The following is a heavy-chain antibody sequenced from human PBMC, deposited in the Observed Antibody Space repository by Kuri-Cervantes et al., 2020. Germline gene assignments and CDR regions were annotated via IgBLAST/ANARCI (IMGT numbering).Heavy chain of an antibody. CDR1: GFTFSSYA. CDR3: AKDEGEMDV. CDR2: ISGSGGST. Sequence: GESLKISCAASGFTFSSYAMSWVRQAPGKGLEWVSAISGSGGSTYYADSVKGRFTISRDNAENSLYLQMNSLRVEDTAVYYCAKDEGEMDVWGQGTTVTVSS. V-gene: IGHV3-23*01. D-gene: IGHD3-16*01. J-gene: IGHJ6*02.